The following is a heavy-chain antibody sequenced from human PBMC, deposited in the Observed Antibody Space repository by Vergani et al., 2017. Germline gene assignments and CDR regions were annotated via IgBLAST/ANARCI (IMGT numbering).Heavy chain of an antibody. CDR3: ARGSSGYDSGYFDL. CDR2: IYYSGST. V-gene: IGHV4-59*01. J-gene: IGHJ2*01. Sequence: QVQLQESGPGLVKPSETLSLTCTVSGGSISSYYWSWIRQPPGKGLEWIGYIYYSGSTNYNPSLKSRVTISVDTSKNQFSLKLSSVTAADTAVYYCARGSSGYDSGYFDLWGRGTLGTVSS. CDR1: GGSISSYY. D-gene: IGHD5-12*01.